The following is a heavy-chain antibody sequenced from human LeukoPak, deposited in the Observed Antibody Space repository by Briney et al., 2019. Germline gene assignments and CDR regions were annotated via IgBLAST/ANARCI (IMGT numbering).Heavy chain of an antibody. CDR1: GFTFSSYA. CDR2: ISGSGGST. V-gene: IGHV3-23*01. D-gene: IGHD3-10*01. J-gene: IGHJ6*02. CDR3: ATLEGSDAGSCTKLYYYYYGMDV. Sequence: GGSLRLSCAASGFTFSSYAMSWVRQAPGKGLEWVSAISGSGGSTYYADSVKGRFTISRDNSKNTLYLQMNSLRAEDTAVYYCATLEGSDAGSCTKLYYYYYGMDVWGQGTTVTVSS.